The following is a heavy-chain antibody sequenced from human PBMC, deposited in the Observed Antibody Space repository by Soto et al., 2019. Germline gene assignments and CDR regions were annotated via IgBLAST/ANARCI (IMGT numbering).Heavy chain of an antibody. V-gene: IGHV4-59*01. CDR1: GGSISSYY. CDR2: IYYSGST. D-gene: IGHD6-19*01. Sequence: PSETLSLTCTVSGGSISSYYWSWIRQPPGKGLEWIGYIYYSGSTNYNPSLKSRVTISVDTSKNQFSLKLSSVTAADTAVYYCARTRIAVAGKAWYFDLWGRGTLVTVSS. CDR3: ARTRIAVAGKAWYFDL. J-gene: IGHJ2*01.